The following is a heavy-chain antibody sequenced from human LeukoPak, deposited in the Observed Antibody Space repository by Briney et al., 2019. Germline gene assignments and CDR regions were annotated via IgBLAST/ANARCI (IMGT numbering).Heavy chain of an antibody. Sequence: SETLSLTCTVSGGSISSHYWSWIRQPPGKGLEWIGYIYYSGSTNYNPSLKSRVTISVDTSKNQISLKLSSVTAADTAVYYCARTGVLRFLEWNARLIGWFDPWGQGTLVTVSS. V-gene: IGHV4-59*11. CDR2: IYYSGST. CDR3: ARTGVLRFLEWNARLIGWFDP. D-gene: IGHD3-3*01. J-gene: IGHJ5*02. CDR1: GGSISSHY.